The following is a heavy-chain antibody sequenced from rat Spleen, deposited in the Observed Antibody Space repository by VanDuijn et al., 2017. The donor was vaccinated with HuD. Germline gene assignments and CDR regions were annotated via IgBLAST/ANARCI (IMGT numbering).Heavy chain of an antibody. CDR1: GYSITDTY. D-gene: IGHD2-5*01. J-gene: IGHJ2*01. CDR3: ARYRDTYGHVGIFDY. V-gene: IGHV3-1*01. CDR2: IDFSGST. Sequence: EVQLQESGPGLVKPSQSLSLTCSVTGYSITDTYRWNWIRKFPGNKMEWMGYIDFSGSTGYNPSLKARISITRDLSKNQFFLQLNSVSTEDTAIYYCARYRDTYGHVGIFDYWGQGVRVTVSP.